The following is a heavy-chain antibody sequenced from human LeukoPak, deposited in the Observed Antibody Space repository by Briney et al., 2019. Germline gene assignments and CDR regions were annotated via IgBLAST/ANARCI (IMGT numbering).Heavy chain of an antibody. CDR1: GGSISSYY. J-gene: IGHJ3*02. Sequence: SETLSLTCTVSGGSISSYYWSWLRQPPGKGLEWIGYIYYSASTNYNPSLNSRVTISVDTSKNQFSLKLSSVTAADTAVYYCARYYDSSGYYPDAFDIWGQGTMVTVSS. CDR2: IYYSAST. D-gene: IGHD3-22*01. CDR3: ARYYDSSGYYPDAFDI. V-gene: IGHV4-59*01.